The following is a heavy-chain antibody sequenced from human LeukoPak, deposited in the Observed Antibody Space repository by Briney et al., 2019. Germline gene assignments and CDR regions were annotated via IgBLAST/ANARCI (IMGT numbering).Heavy chain of an antibody. CDR2: IKQDGSEK. Sequence: GGSLRLSCAASGFSFISHAMSWVRQAPGTGLEWVANIKQDGSEKYYVDSVKGRFTISRDNDKNLLYLQMNSLRAEDTAVYHCVRVEADSSGWWILNFDYWGQGTLVTVSS. CDR3: VRVEADSSGWWILNFDY. J-gene: IGHJ4*02. V-gene: IGHV3-7*03. CDR1: GFSFISHA. D-gene: IGHD6-19*01.